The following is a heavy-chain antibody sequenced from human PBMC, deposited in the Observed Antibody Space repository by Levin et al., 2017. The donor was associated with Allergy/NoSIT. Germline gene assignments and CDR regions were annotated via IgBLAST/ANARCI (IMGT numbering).Heavy chain of an antibody. D-gene: IGHD6-19*01. CDR3: ARAKAGSTYPFDY. Sequence: GGSLRLSCAASGFTVSSNYMSWVRQAPGKGLEWVSVIYSGGSTYYADSVKGRFTISRDNSKNTLYLQMNSLRAEDTAVYYCARAKAGSTYPFDYWGQGTLVTVSS. CDR2: IYSGGST. CDR1: GFTVSSNY. V-gene: IGHV3-53*01. J-gene: IGHJ4*02.